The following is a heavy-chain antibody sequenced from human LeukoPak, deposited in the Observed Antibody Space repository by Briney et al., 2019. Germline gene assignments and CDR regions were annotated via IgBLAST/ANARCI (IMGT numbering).Heavy chain of an antibody. Sequence: SETLSLTCAVYGGSFSGYYWSWIRQPPGKRLEWMWEINHSGGTNYNPSLKSRVAISVDTSKNQFSLTLSSVTAADTAVYSSARGTVLRYFDWLPRFDYWGQGTLVTVSS. CDR1: GGSFSGYY. J-gene: IGHJ4*02. V-gene: IGHV4-34*01. D-gene: IGHD3-9*01. CDR2: INHSGGT. CDR3: ARGTVLRYFDWLPRFDY.